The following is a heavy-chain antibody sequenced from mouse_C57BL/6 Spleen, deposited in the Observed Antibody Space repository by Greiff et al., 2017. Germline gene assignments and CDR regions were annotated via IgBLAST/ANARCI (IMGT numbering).Heavy chain of an antibody. CDR3: TTWGTTVVERDYFDY. Sequence: EVQLQQSGAELVRPGASVKLSCTASGFNIKDDYMHWVKQRPEQGLEWIGWIDPGNGDTEYASKFQGKATITADTSSNTAYLQLSSLTSEDTAVYYCTTWGTTVVERDYFDYWGQGTTLTVSS. J-gene: IGHJ2*01. D-gene: IGHD1-1*01. V-gene: IGHV14-4*01. CDR2: IDPGNGDT. CDR1: GFNIKDDY.